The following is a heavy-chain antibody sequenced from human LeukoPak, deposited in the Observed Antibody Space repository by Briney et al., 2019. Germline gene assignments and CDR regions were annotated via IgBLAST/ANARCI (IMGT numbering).Heavy chain of an antibody. Sequence: GGSLRLSCAASGFTFSSYAMSWVRQAPGKGLEWVSAISGSGGSTYYADSVKGRFTISRDNSKNTLYLQMNSLRAEDTAVYYCAKDSGLDKGGGYFDYWGQGTLVTVSS. CDR2: ISGSGGST. V-gene: IGHV3-23*01. D-gene: IGHD1-26*01. J-gene: IGHJ4*02. CDR3: AKDSGLDKGGGYFDY. CDR1: GFTFSSYA.